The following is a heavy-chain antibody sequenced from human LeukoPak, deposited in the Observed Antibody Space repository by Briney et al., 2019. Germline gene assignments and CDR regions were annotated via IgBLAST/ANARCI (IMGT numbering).Heavy chain of an antibody. Sequence: SETLSLTCNMSGGSSEIYYWTWIRQPPGKGLEWIGYISYNGDTNCNPSLKSRVTISIDTSKNQFSLELSSATATDTAVYFCATNRAGTYDRPFDIWGQGTMVTVSS. D-gene: IGHD1-26*01. J-gene: IGHJ3*02. CDR2: ISYNGDT. CDR3: ATNRAGTYDRPFDI. CDR1: GGSSEIYY. V-gene: IGHV4-59*08.